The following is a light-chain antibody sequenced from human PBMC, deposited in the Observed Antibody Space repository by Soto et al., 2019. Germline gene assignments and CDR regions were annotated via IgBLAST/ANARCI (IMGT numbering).Light chain of an antibody. Sequence: EIVMTQSPATLSVSPGERATLSCRASQSVSSNLAWYQQKPGQAPRLLIYGASTRATGIPARFSGSGSGTEFTLTISSLQSEDFAVYYGQQYNNWPSITFGQGTRLEI. V-gene: IGKV3-15*01. CDR3: QQYNNWPSIT. CDR1: QSVSSN. J-gene: IGKJ5*01. CDR2: GAS.